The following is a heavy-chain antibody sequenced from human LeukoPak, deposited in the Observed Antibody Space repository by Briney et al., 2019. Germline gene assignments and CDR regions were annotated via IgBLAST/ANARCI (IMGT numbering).Heavy chain of an antibody. V-gene: IGHV3-64D*06. J-gene: IGHJ4*01. D-gene: IGHD2-15*01. CDR1: GFTFSSYA. CDR3: VNGPPSGYCSRGSCLSYYFDY. Sequence: PGGSLRLSCSASGFTFSSYAMHWVRQAPGKGLEYVSAISSNGGSTYYADSVKGRFTVSRDNSKNTLYLQMSSLRAEDTAVYYCVNGPPSGYCSRGSCLSYYFDYWGHRAPGTVSS. CDR2: ISSNGGST.